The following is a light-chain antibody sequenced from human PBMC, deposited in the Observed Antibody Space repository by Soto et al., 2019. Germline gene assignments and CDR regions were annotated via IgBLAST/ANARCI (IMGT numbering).Light chain of an antibody. CDR2: GAS. J-gene: IGKJ5*01. CDR1: QSVSLS. Sequence: LVLTHSPAALSVYLGDSATLSCRAGQSVSLSLAWYQMRPGQPPRLLIYGASNRATGIPDRFSGSGSGTDFTLTISRLEPEDFAVYYCQQYGSSGTFGQGNDWRL. V-gene: IGKV3-20*01. CDR3: QQYGSSGT.